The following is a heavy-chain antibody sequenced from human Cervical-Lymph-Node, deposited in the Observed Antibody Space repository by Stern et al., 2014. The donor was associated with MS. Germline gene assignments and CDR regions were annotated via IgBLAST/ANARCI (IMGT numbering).Heavy chain of an antibody. V-gene: IGHV4-59*08. CDR2: IYYSGST. CDR1: GGSISNYY. Sequence: QLQLQESGPGLAKPSETLSLTCTVSGGSISNYYWSWIRQPPGKGLEWIGYIYYSGSTNYNPSLKSRVAMSVDTSKDQVLLNLSSVTAADTGVYYCARRGTTGIDYWGQGTLVTVSS. J-gene: IGHJ4*02. D-gene: IGHD4-17*01. CDR3: ARRGTTGIDY.